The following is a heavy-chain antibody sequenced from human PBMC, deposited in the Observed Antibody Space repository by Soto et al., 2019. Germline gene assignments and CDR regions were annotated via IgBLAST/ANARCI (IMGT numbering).Heavy chain of an antibody. CDR2: ISSNSAYI. J-gene: IGHJ5*02. V-gene: IGHV3-21*01. CDR3: TRDASRDSSARGWFDP. D-gene: IGHD6-13*01. Sequence: GGSLKLSCAASGFTFRSFTMNWVRQAPGKGLEWVSTISSNSAYIYYTDALRGRFTISRDNAKNSLHLQMNSLRAEDTAVYYCTRDASRDSSARGWFDPWGPGTLVTAPQ. CDR1: GFTFRSFT.